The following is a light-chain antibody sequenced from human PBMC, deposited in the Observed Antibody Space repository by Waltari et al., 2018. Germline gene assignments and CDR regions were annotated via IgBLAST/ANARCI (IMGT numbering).Light chain of an antibody. V-gene: IGLV3-1*01. CDR2: QDT. Sequence: SYDLTQPPSVSVSPGQTASISCSGDKLGNKYVSWYQLKPGHFPVTVIYQDTKRPSGSAERLAGSNSGNTATLTISGTQAVDEADYFCQTWDTSIFVFGPGTKVTVL. CDR1: KLGNKY. CDR3: QTWDTSIFV. J-gene: IGLJ1*01.